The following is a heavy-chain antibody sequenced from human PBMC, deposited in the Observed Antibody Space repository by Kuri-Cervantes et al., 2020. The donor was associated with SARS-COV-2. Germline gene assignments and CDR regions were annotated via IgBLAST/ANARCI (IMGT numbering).Heavy chain of an antibody. CDR3: AKDLSPRYYYDSSGYYEGFFATDY. V-gene: IGHV3-43D*03. Sequence: GESLKISCAASGFTFDDYAMHWVRQAPGKGLEWVSLISWDGGSTYYADSVKGRFTISRDNSKNSLYLQMNSPRAEDTALYYCAKDLSPRYYYDSSGYYEGFFATDYWGQGTLVTVSS. J-gene: IGHJ4*02. CDR1: GFTFDDYA. D-gene: IGHD3-22*01. CDR2: ISWDGGST.